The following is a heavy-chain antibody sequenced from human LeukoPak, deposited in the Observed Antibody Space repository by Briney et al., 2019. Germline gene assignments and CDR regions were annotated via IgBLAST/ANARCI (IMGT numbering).Heavy chain of an antibody. J-gene: IGHJ4*02. V-gene: IGHV4-39*01. Sequence: SETLSLTCTVSGGSISSSSYYWGWIRQPPGKGLEWIGSIYYSGSTCYNPSLKSRVTISVDTSKNQFSLKLSSVTAADTAVYYCARQKGYSSGWYFDYWGQGTLVTVSS. CDR2: IYYSGST. D-gene: IGHD6-19*01. CDR3: ARQKGYSSGWYFDY. CDR1: GGSISSSSYY.